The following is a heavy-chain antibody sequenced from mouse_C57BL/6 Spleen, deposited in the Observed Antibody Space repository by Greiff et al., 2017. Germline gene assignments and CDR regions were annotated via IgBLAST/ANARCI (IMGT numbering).Heavy chain of an antibody. CDR1: GFTFSSDG. V-gene: IGHV5-6*01. D-gene: IGHD2-5*01. Sequence: EVHLVESGGDLVKPGGSLKLSCAASGFTFSSDGMSWVRQTPDKRLEWVATISSGGSYTYYPDSVKGRFTISRDNAKNTLYLQMSSLKSEDTAMYYCARQNYSNFYYFDYWGQGTTLTVSS. CDR3: ARQNYSNFYYFDY. J-gene: IGHJ2*01. CDR2: ISSGGSYT.